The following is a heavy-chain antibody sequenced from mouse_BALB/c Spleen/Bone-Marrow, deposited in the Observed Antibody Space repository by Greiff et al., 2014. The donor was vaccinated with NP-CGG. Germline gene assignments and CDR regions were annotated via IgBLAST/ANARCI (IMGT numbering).Heavy chain of an antibody. V-gene: IGHV6-6*01. CDR3: TPHPFDY. CDR1: GFAFSVTW. Sequence: LQQSGGGLVQPGGSMKLSCAASGFAFSVTWLDWVRQSPEKGPEWVAEIRTKADDHATYYAESVKGRFTISRDDSISSVYLQMNSLRAEDTGIYYCTPHPFDYWGQGTTLTVSS. J-gene: IGHJ2*01. CDR2: IRTKADDHAT.